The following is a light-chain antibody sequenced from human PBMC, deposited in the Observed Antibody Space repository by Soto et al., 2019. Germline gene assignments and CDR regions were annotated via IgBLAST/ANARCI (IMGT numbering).Light chain of an antibody. CDR2: DAS. CDR3: QPRRNWPRT. V-gene: IGKV3-11*01. CDR1: PSVSSY. Sequence: ESVLTPVPAIPFINTGERTTLSCRASPSVSSYLAWYQQKPGQAPRLLIYDASNRATGIPARFSGSGSGTDFTLTISSLETEDFAVYYCQPRRNWPRTFGQGTKVDIK. J-gene: IGKJ1*01.